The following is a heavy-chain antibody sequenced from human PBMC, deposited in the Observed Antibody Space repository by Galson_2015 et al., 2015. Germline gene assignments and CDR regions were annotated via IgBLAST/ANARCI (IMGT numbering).Heavy chain of an antibody. J-gene: IGHJ4*02. CDR1: GYSFMNYW. CDR3: ARLGLELGYSNFITSY. Sequence: QSGAEVKKPGESLKISCKASGYSFMNYWIAWVRQMPGKGLEWMGIIYPGDSGARYSPSFQGRVTFAADKSITTAYLQWSSLEASDTAMYYCARLGLELGYSNFITSYWGQGTLVTVSS. V-gene: IGHV5-51*03. CDR2: IYPGDSGA. D-gene: IGHD4-11*01.